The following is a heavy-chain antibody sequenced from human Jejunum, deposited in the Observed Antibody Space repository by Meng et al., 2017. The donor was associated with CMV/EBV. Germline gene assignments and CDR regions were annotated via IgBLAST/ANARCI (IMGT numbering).Heavy chain of an antibody. Sequence: EVQLVESGGGLVQPGGSLRLSCAASGFTFRTYWMHWVRQAPGKGLVWVSRINSAGSITTYADSVKGRFTISRDNAKDTLYLQMNGLRADDTAIYFCARGMGDYWGQGSLVTVSS. D-gene: IGHD3-16*01. CDR1: GFTFRTYW. CDR3: ARGMGDY. CDR2: INSAGSIT. V-gene: IGHV3-74*03. J-gene: IGHJ4*02.